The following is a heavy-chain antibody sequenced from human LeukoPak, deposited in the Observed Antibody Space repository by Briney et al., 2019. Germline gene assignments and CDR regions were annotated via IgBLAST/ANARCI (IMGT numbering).Heavy chain of an antibody. V-gene: IGHV4-34*01. D-gene: IGHD5-18*01. Sequence: SETLSLTCAVYGGSFSGYYWSWIRQPPGKGLEWMGEINHSGSTNYNPSLKSRITISVDTSKNQFSLKLSSVTAADTAVYYCARRGYSLDYLGEGALVTVSS. CDR2: INHSGST. J-gene: IGHJ4*02. CDR3: ARRGYSLDY. CDR1: GGSFSGYY.